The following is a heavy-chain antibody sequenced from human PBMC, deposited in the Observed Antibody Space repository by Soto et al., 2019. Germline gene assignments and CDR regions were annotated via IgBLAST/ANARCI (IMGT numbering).Heavy chain of an antibody. Sequence: QVQLQESGPGLVQPSGTLSLTCAMSGDSITGDNWWSWVRQSPGKGLEWIGEIHHSGATNYNPSLKSRVTILVDKSKNQFSLKLNSVTAADTAMFYCATQGFYRMGVWGRGTTVTVSS. CDR1: GDSITGDNW. J-gene: IGHJ6*02. CDR2: IHHSGAT. V-gene: IGHV4-4*02. CDR3: ATQGFYRMGV.